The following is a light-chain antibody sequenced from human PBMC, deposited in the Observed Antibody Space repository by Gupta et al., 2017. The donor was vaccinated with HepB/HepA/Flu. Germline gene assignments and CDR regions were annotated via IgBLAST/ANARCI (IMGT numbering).Light chain of an antibody. CDR3: QSYDSSLSGSV. J-gene: IGLJ2*01. CDR2: GNT. CDR1: SSNIGAGFD. Sequence: QPVLTPPPSVSGAPGQRVTISCTGSSSNIGAGFDVHWYQQLPGTAPKLLIYGNTNRPSGVPDRFSGSKSGTSASLAITGLQGEDEAEYYCQSYDSSLSGSVFGGGTKLTVL. V-gene: IGLV1-40*01.